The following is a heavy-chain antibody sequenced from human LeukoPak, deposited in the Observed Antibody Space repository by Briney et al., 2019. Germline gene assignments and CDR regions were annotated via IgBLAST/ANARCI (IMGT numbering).Heavy chain of an antibody. J-gene: IGHJ4*02. Sequence: PSETLSLTCTVSGGSISSYYWSWIRQPPGKGLEWIGYIYYSGSTNYNPSLKSRVTISVDTSKNQFSLKLSSVTAADTAVYYCASNSYSGSYWGQGTLVTVSS. V-gene: IGHV4-59*08. CDR3: ASNSYSGSY. D-gene: IGHD1-26*01. CDR1: GGSISSYY. CDR2: IYYSGST.